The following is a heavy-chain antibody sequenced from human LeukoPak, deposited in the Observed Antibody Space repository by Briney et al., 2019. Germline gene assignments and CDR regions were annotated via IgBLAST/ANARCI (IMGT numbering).Heavy chain of an antibody. V-gene: IGHV4-39*07. Sequence: SETLSLTCTFSGGSISSGDYYWSWIRQPPGKGLEWIGEINHSGSTNYNPSLKSRVTITVDTSKNQFSLKLSSVTAADTAVYYCERGGKPPDYWGQGTLVTVSS. CDR3: ERGGKPPDY. CDR2: INHSGST. D-gene: IGHD4-23*01. CDR1: GGSISSGDYY. J-gene: IGHJ4*02.